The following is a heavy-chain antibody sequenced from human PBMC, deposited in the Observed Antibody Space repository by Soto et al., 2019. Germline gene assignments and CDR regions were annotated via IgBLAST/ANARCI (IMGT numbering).Heavy chain of an antibody. D-gene: IGHD2-2*01. J-gene: IGHJ5*02. CDR1: DCSISPYS. CDR2: IYYSGST. V-gene: IGHV4-59*08. Sequence: SETLSATFPVSDCSISPYSCAWFRQPPGKGLEWVGYIYYSGSTSYNPSLKSRVTLSLETSKSQFSLRLSSVTASDTAVYYCARLGKYYQSLDPWGQGTLVTVS. CDR3: ARLGKYYQSLDP.